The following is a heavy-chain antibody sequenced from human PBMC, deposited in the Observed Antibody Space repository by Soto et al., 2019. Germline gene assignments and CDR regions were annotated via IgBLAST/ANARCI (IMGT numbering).Heavy chain of an antibody. D-gene: IGHD3-10*01. CDR3: ARGGAWFINY. CDR1: GFSFSNSW. J-gene: IGHJ4*02. Sequence: GGSLRLSCTASGFSFSNSWMSWVRRIPGKGLEWVAHIKQDGSEKYHVDSVKGRLTISRDNAKNSLYLQMNSLRAEDTAVYYCARGGAWFINYSGQGTLVTVSS. V-gene: IGHV3-7*01. CDR2: IKQDGSEK.